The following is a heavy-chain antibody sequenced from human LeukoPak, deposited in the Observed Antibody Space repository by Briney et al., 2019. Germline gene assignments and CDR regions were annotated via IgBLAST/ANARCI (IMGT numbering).Heavy chain of an antibody. J-gene: IGHJ4*02. Sequence: GGSLRLSCAGSGFSFNDYDMNWVRKAPGKGLEWVSYISRSGSYTYYTNSVKGRFTVSRDNAKNSLYLQMNSPRAEDTAVYYCARDPSYGSGSYWGQGTLVTVSS. CDR3: ARDPSYGSGSY. CDR2: ISRSGSYT. CDR1: GFSFNDYD. V-gene: IGHV3-11*06. D-gene: IGHD6-19*01.